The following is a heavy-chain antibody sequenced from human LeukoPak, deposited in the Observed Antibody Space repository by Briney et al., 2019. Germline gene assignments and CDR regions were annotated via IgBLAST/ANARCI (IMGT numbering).Heavy chain of an antibody. CDR3: ARDSYSIVDTAMKYFDY. CDR1: GYTFSIYG. V-gene: IGHV1-18*01. D-gene: IGHD5-18*01. Sequence: ASVKVSCKASGYTFSIYGFSWVRQAPGQGLEWMGWISAYNGNTNYAQKFQGRVTMTTDTSTSTAHMELRSLTSDDTAVYYCARDSYSIVDTAMKYFDYWGQGTLVTVSS. J-gene: IGHJ4*02. CDR2: ISAYNGNT.